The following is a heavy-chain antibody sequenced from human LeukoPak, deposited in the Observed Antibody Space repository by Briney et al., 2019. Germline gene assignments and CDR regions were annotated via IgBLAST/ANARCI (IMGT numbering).Heavy chain of an antibody. CDR3: ARGDDESFDH. Sequence: GGSLRLSCAASGFVFSSYWMHWVRQVPGRGLVWVSRIYTDGSYTNYADSVNGRFTISRDNAKNTLSLHMNSLRAEDMGVYYCARGDDESFDHWGQGTLVTVSS. CDR2: IYTDGSYT. J-gene: IGHJ4*02. D-gene: IGHD3-16*01. V-gene: IGHV3-74*01. CDR1: GFVFSSYW.